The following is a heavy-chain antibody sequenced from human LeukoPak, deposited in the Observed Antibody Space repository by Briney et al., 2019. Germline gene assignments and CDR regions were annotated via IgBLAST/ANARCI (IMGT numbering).Heavy chain of an antibody. CDR2: ISYDGSNK. CDR1: GFTFSSYG. V-gene: IGHV3-30*18. D-gene: IGHD3/OR15-3a*01. Sequence: GGSLRLSCAASGFTFSSYGMHWVRQAPGKGLEWVAVISYDGSNKYYADSVKGRFTISRDNSKNTLYLQMNSLRAEDTAVYYCAKVVPFELGFDYWGQGTLVTVSS. J-gene: IGHJ4*02. CDR3: AKVVPFELGFDY.